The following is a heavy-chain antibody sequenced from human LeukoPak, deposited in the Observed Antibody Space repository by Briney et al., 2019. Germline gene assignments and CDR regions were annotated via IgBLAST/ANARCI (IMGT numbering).Heavy chain of an antibody. CDR2: IYYSGST. V-gene: IGHV4-59*02. J-gene: IGHJ4*02. CDR3: ARGGVSTHDY. Sequence: SETLSLTCTVSGGSVSGYYWSWIRQPPGKGLEWIGYIYYSGSTYYNPTLKSRVTISVDTSKNQFSLKLSSVTAADTAVYYCARGGVSTHDYWGQGTLVTVSS. D-gene: IGHD3-16*01. CDR1: GGSVSGYY.